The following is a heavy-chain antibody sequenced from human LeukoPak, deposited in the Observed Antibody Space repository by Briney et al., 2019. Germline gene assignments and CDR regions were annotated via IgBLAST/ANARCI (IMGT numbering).Heavy chain of an antibody. V-gene: IGHV3-30*18. D-gene: IGHD5-24*01. J-gene: IGHJ4*02. CDR3: AKVKLRMWLQLSIDY. Sequence: GRSLRLSCAASGFTFSSYGMHWVRQAPGKGLEWVAVISYDGSNKYYADSVNGRFTISRDNSKNTLYLQMNSLRPEDTAVYYCAKVKLRMWLQLSIDYWGQGTLVTVSS. CDR2: ISYDGSNK. CDR1: GFTFSSYG.